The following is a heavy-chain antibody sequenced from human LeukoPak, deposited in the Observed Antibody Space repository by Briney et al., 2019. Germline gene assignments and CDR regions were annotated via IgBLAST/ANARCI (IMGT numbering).Heavy chain of an antibody. J-gene: IGHJ4*02. CDR1: GFTFSTYA. CDR3: ARAFGGENFDY. Sequence: GGSLRLSCAASGFTFSTYAMHWVRQAPGKGLEYVSAISSNGGSTFYANSVKGRFTISRDNSKNTLYLQMGSLRAEDMAAYYCARAFGGENFDYWGQGTLVTVSS. D-gene: IGHD3-10*01. V-gene: IGHV3-64*01. CDR2: ISSNGGST.